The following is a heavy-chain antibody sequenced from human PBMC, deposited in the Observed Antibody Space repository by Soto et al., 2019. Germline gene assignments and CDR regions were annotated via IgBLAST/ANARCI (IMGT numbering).Heavy chain of an antibody. Sequence: QITLKESGPTLLKPTQTLTLTCTFSGFSLRTSGVGVGWIRQPPGKALEWLAVIYWDDDTRLMPSRKTRLTITKDTSKNQVVLTMVNVDPVDTGTYYCAHTREIYNSGSYDVEYWGKGTLVTVSP. V-gene: IGHV2-5*02. J-gene: IGHJ4*02. D-gene: IGHD3-10*01. CDR3: AHTREIYNSGSYDVEY. CDR2: IYWDDDT. CDR1: GFSLRTSGVG.